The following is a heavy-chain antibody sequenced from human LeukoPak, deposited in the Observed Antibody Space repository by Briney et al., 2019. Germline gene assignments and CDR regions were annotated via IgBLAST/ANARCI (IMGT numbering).Heavy chain of an antibody. V-gene: IGHV1-2*02. Sequence: ASVKVSCKASGYTFTGYYMHWVRQAPGQGLEWMGWINPNSGGTNYAQKFQGRVTMTRDTSISTAYMELSRLRSDDTAVYYCAREDRDDFWSGYYTLDPWGQGTLVTVSS. CDR1: GYTFTGYY. CDR2: INPNSGGT. D-gene: IGHD3-3*01. J-gene: IGHJ5*02. CDR3: AREDRDDFWSGYYTLDP.